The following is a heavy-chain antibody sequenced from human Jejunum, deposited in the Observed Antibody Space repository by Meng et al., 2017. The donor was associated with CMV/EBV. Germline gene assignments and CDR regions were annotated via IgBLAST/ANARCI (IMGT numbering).Heavy chain of an antibody. D-gene: IGHD3-22*01. J-gene: IGHJ4*02. CDR3: AREVDTSGFAGYFDY. V-gene: IGHV3-30-3*01. CDR1: GFTFSRDP. Sequence: SGFTFSRDPMHWVRQAPGKGLEWVAGISDDGNSKYYADSVKGRFTISRDNSKKTLDLQMDSLRVEDTAVYYCAREVDTSGFAGYFDYGGQGTLVTVSS. CDR2: ISDDGNSK.